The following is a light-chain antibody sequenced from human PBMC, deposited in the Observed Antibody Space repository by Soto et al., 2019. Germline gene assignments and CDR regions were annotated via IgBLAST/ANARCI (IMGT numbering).Light chain of an antibody. CDR1: SSDVGGYNY. CDR3: CSYAGSYVV. J-gene: IGLJ2*01. V-gene: IGLV2-11*01. CDR2: DVS. Sequence: QSALTQPRSVSGSPGPSVTISCTGTSSDVGGYNYVSWYQQHPGKDPKLMIFDVSKRPSGVPDRFSGSKSGNTASLTISGLQAEDEADYYCCSYAGSYVVFGGGTKLTVL.